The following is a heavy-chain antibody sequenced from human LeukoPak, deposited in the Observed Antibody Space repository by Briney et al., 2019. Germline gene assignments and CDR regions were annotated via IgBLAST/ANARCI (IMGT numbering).Heavy chain of an antibody. J-gene: IGHJ5*02. CDR1: GFNLNSYM. CDR2: ISSTGSYI. Sequence: GGSLRLSCAASGFNLNSYMLNWVRQAPGKGLEWVSSISSTGSYIYYADSVKGRFTISRDNPGNVVYLQMDSLRAEDTAVYYCTRVAQSGPTGWFDPWGQGTLVTASS. V-gene: IGHV3-21*01. D-gene: IGHD1-1*01. CDR3: TRVAQSGPTGWFDP.